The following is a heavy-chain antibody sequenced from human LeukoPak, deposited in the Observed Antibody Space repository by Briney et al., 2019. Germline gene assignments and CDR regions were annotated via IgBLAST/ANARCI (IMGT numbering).Heavy chain of an antibody. J-gene: IGHJ4*02. V-gene: IGHV3-53*01. CDR3: ARGVEPLAANTLAY. CDR1: GFTVITND. D-gene: IGHD1-14*01. Sequence: GGSLRLSCAASGFTVITNDMTWVRQAPGKGLEWVSVLYSDGNTKYADSVQGRFTISRDNSKNTLYLEMYSLSPDDTAAYYCARGVEPLAANTLAYWGQGTLVTVSS. CDR2: LYSDGNT.